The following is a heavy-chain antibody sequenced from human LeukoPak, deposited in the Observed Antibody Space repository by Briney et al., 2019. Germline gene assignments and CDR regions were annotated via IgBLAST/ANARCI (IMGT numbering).Heavy chain of an antibody. D-gene: IGHD3-22*01. V-gene: IGHV2-5*02. CDR1: GFSLITSGVG. CDR2: IYWDDDK. Sequence: ESGPTLVKPTQTLTLTCTFSGFSLITSGVGVGWIRQPPGKALEWLALIYWDDDKRYSPSLKSRLTITKDTSKNQVVLTMTNMDPVDTATYYCAHAQYYYDSSGYYLNYWGQGTLVTVSS. J-gene: IGHJ4*02. CDR3: AHAQYYYDSSGYYLNY.